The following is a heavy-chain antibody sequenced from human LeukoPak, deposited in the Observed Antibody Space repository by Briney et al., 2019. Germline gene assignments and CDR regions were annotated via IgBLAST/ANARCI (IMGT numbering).Heavy chain of an antibody. CDR3: ARDPDSGSYSSGY. D-gene: IGHD1-26*01. Sequence: APVKVSCKASGYTFTNYGFSWVRQAPGQGLEWMGWVSPYNGHTNYVQKLQGRVTMTTDTSTSTAYMELRSLRSDDTAVYYCARDPDSGSYSSGYWGQGTLVTVSS. CDR1: GYTFTNYG. J-gene: IGHJ4*02. V-gene: IGHV1-18*01. CDR2: VSPYNGHT.